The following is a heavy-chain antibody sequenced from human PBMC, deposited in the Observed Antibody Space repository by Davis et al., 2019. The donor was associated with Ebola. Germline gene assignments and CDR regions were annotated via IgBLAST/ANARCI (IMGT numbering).Heavy chain of an antibody. CDR1: GFTFSHYW. D-gene: IGHD3-10*01. J-gene: IGHJ4*02. Sequence: PGGSLRLSCVGSGFTFSHYWMHWVRQAPGRGLVWVARVTGDGNTFYADSVKDRVTISRDNAKSTLYLQMSSLGVEDTAVYYCARGVNRACFDDWGQGTLVTVS. CDR2: VTGDGNT. CDR3: ARGVNRACFDD. V-gene: IGHV3-74*01.